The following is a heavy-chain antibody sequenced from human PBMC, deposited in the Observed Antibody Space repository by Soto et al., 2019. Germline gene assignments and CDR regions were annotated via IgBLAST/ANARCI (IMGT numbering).Heavy chain of an antibody. CDR3: ARGGGDFGVAFNDY. D-gene: IGHD3-3*01. J-gene: IGHJ4*02. V-gene: IGHV1-3*01. Sequence: ASVKVSCKGSGCTLTGYVMHWVRQAPGQRLEWMGWINGGNGNTKYSQRFQGRVTITSDTSASTVYMELSSLKSEDTAVYYCARGGGDFGVAFNDYWGQGALVTVSS. CDR1: GCTLTGYV. CDR2: INGGNGNT.